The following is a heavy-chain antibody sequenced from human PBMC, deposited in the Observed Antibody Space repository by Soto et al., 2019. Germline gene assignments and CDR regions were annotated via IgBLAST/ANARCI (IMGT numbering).Heavy chain of an antibody. CDR2: IVVGNGNT. Sequence: GASVKVSCKASGFSLSTSTVQWVRQSRGHRLEWIGWIVVGNGNTNFAQNLRQRVTFSRDMSTNTAYMDVNSLRSDDTAMYYCATASRGYTFGFDSWGQGSLVTVS. V-gene: IGHV1-58*01. D-gene: IGHD3-16*01. J-gene: IGHJ4*02. CDR3: ATASRGYTFGFDS. CDR1: GFSLSTST.